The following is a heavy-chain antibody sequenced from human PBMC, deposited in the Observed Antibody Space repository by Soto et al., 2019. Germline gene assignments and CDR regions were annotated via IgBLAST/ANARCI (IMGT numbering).Heavy chain of an antibody. J-gene: IGHJ4*02. CDR1: GFIFSNNG. CDR2: MSYDGSDT. D-gene: IGHD3-10*02. Sequence: GGSLRLSCVVSGFIFSNNGMHWVRQTSGKGLEWVAFMSYDGSDTFYADSVKGRFTISRDNSKNTLFLHMSNLRAEDTAMYYCTIVRVADSALDHWGQGTLVTVSS. CDR3: TIVRVADSALDH. V-gene: IGHV3-30*02.